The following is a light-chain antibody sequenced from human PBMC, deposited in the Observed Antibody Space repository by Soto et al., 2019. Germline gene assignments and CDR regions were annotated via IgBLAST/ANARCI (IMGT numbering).Light chain of an antibody. J-gene: IGKJ1*01. CDR3: QQRYNWPLT. Sequence: EIVLTQSPGTLSLSPGERATLSCRASQSVSNNALAWYQQKPGQAPRLLIYGASNRATGIPDVFSGSGSGTDFTLTISRLEAEDFAVYYCQQRYNWPLTFGQGTKVEIK. CDR2: GAS. V-gene: IGKV3D-20*02. CDR1: QSVSNNA.